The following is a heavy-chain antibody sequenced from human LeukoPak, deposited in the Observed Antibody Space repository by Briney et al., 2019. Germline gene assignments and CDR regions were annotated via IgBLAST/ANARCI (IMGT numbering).Heavy chain of an antibody. CDR1: GFTFSSYG. CDR3: ARDIFRHGRWLQSSRVYYFDY. V-gene: IGHV3-33*01. D-gene: IGHD5-24*01. Sequence: GRSLRLSCAASGFTFSSYGMHWVRQAPGKGLEWVAVIWYDGSNKYYADSVKGRFTISRDNSKNTLYLQMNSLRAEDTAVYYCARDIFRHGRWLQSSRVYYFDYWGQGTLVTVSS. CDR2: IWYDGSNK. J-gene: IGHJ4*02.